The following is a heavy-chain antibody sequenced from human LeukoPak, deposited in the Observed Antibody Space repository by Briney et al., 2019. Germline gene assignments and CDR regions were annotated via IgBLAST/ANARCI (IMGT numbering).Heavy chain of an antibody. D-gene: IGHD6-13*01. CDR3: ARDTAAGTVLSAFDI. CDR1: GGTFSSYA. Sequence: SVKVSCKASGGTFSSYAISWVRQAPGQGLEWMGRIIPILGIANYAQKFQGRATITADKSTSTAYMELSSLRSEDTAVYYCARDTAAGTVLSAFDIWGQGTMVTVSS. V-gene: IGHV1-69*04. CDR2: IIPILGIA. J-gene: IGHJ3*02.